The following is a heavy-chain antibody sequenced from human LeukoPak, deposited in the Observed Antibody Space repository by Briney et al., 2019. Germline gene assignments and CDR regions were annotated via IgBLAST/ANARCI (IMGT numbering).Heavy chain of an antibody. CDR1: GYTFTGYY. Sequence: ASVKVSCTASGYTFTGYYMHWVRQAPGQGLEWMGWLNPNSGDTNYAQKFQGRVSMTRDSSISTAYMDLSDLRSDDTAVYSCARGRNIEMTTMSGGSDYWGQGTLVTVSS. J-gene: IGHJ4*02. V-gene: IGHV1-2*02. CDR2: LNPNSGDT. CDR3: ARGRNIEMTTMSGGSDY. D-gene: IGHD5-24*01.